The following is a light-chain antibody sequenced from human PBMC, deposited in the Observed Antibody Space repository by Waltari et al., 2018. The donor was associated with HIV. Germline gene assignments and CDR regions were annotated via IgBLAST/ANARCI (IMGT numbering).Light chain of an antibody. V-gene: IGKV3-20*01. CDR1: HSVTSNY. CDR2: VAS. J-gene: IGKJ2*01. Sequence: GLTQSPGTLSLSPGEGPTLYLRAMHSVTSNYLAWYQHKPGQAPRLLIYVASIRPTGIPDRFSGSGSGSDFTLTITRLEPGDVAVYYCQQDVGSAGTFGQGTKLEIK. CDR3: QQDVGSAGT.